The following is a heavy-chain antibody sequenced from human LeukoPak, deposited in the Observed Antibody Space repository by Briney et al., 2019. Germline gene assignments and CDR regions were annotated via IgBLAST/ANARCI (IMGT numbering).Heavy chain of an antibody. CDR3: ARARLAGHGTVWFDP. CDR2: ISAYNDNT. D-gene: IGHD4-17*01. CDR1: VYGLPSYS. Sequence: ASVKLSCKCPVYGLPSYSFGWVRQDPGLRLEWLWWISAYNDNTQYAQKFQDRVTMTTDTSASTAYMELRSLRPDDTATYYCARARLAGHGTVWFDPWGQGTLVTVSS. J-gene: IGHJ5*02. V-gene: IGHV1-18*01.